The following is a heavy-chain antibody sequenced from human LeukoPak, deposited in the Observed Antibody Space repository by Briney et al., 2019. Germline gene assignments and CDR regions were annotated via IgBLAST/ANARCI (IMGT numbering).Heavy chain of an antibody. D-gene: IGHD6-13*01. J-gene: IGHJ4*02. CDR2: IYGSGTT. CDR1: GGSMSSFY. Sequence: SETLSLTCSVSGGSMSSFYWSWIRQPAGKGLEWIGRIYGSGTTNYNPALQSQVTMSVDTSKKQFSLKVTSVTAADTAVYYCAKDGSSWPFFESWGQGTLVTVSS. V-gene: IGHV4-4*07. CDR3: AKDGSSWPFFES.